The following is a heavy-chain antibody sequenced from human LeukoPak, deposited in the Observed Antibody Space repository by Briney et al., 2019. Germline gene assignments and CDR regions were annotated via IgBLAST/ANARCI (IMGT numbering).Heavy chain of an antibody. CDR3: ASSSWSSEYFHY. CDR2: IGAGGTFT. D-gene: IGHD6-13*01. CDR1: GFTFSSYA. Sequence: GSLRLSCTASGFTFSSYAMNRVRQAPGKGLEWVSGIGAGGTFTYYADSVKGRFTISRDNSRNTLYLQMNSLRAEDTAVYFCASSSWSSEYFHYWGQGTLVTVSS. V-gene: IGHV3-23*01. J-gene: IGHJ1*01.